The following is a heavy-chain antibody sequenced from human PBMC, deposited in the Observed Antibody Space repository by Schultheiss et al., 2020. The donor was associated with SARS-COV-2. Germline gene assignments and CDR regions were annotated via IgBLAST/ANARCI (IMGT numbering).Heavy chain of an antibody. Sequence: SETLSLTCTVSGGSVSSGSYYWSWIRQPPGKGLEWIAYFYSCGNTDYNPSLKSRVTISVDRSKNQFSLKLNSVTAADTAVYYCARGTVNMWGVDWGQGTLVTGAS. CDR1: GGSVSSGSYY. CDR2: FYSCGNT. CDR3: ARGTVNMWGVD. V-gene: IGHV4-61*01. D-gene: IGHD4-17*01. J-gene: IGHJ4*02.